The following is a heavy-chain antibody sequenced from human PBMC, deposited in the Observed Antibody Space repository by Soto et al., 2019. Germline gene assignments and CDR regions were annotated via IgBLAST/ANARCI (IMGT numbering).Heavy chain of an antibody. J-gene: IGHJ4*02. CDR1: AGTFSSYA. Sequence: SVKVSCKGSAGTFSSYAISWVRQAPGQGLEWMGGIIPIFGTANYAQKFQGRVTITADESTSTAYMELSSLRSEDTAVYCCARDRGGYSSSSPYFDYWGQGTLVTVSS. D-gene: IGHD6-6*01. CDR2: IIPIFGTA. V-gene: IGHV1-69*13. CDR3: ARDRGGYSSSSPYFDY.